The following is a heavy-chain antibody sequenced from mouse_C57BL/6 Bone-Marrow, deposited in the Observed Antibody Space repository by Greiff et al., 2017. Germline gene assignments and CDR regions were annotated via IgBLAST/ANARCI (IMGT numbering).Heavy chain of an antibody. CDR2: SRNKANDDTT. Sequence: EVKLMESGGGLVQPGGSLRLSCATSGFTFSDFYMEWVRQPPGKRLEWIAASRNKANDDTTEYSASVKGRFLVSRDTSQSILYLQMNALRAEDTAIDYCARDYYGSSYWYFDVWGAGTTVTVSS. V-gene: IGHV7-1*02. D-gene: IGHD1-1*01. CDR3: ARDYYGSSYWYFDV. J-gene: IGHJ1*01. CDR1: GFTFSDFY.